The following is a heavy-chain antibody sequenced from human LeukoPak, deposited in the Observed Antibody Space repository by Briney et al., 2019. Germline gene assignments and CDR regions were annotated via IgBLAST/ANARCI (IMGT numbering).Heavy chain of an antibody. CDR3: AKARYSSSWYSWFDP. CDR1: GFTFSSYA. Sequence: GVSLRLSCAASGFTFSSYAMSWVRQAPGKGLEWVSAISGSGGSTYYADSVKGRFTISRDNSKNTLYLQMNSLRAEDTAVYYCAKARYSSSWYSWFDPWGQGTLVTVSS. J-gene: IGHJ5*02. CDR2: ISGSGGST. D-gene: IGHD6-13*01. V-gene: IGHV3-23*01.